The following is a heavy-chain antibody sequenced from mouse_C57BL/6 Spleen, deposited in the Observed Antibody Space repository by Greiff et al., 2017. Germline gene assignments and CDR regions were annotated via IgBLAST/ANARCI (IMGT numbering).Heavy chain of an antibody. J-gene: IGHJ4*01. Sequence: VQLQQSGPELVKPGASVKISCKASGYAFSSSWMNWVKQRPGKGLVWIGRIYPGDGDTNYNGKFKGKATLTWDKSTSTTYMQLSSLTSEDSAVYFCARRGSNYGNYAMDYWGQRSSVTVSS. CDR1: GYAFSSSW. CDR2: IYPGDGDT. CDR3: ARRGSNYGNYAMDY. V-gene: IGHV1-82*01. D-gene: IGHD2-5*01.